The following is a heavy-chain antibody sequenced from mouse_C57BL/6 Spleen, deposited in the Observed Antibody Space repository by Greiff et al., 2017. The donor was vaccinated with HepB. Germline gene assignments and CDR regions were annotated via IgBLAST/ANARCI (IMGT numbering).Heavy chain of an antibody. J-gene: IGHJ1*03. CDR3: ARSPTWDVGGYWYFDV. CDR2: IRNKANGYTT. Sequence: EVQLVESGGGLVQPGGSLSLSCAASGFTFTDYYMSWVRQPPGKALEWLGFIRNKANGYTTEYSASVKGRFTISRDNSQSILYLQRNALRAEDSATYYCARSPTWDVGGYWYFDVWGTGTTVTVAS. V-gene: IGHV7-3*01. D-gene: IGHD4-1*01. CDR1: GFTFTDYY.